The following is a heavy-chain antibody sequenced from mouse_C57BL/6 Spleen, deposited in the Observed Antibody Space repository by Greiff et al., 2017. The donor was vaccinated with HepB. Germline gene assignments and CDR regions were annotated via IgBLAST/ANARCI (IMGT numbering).Heavy chain of an antibody. CDR1: GFTFSNYW. CDR3: TYYDGYYGYYAMDY. Sequence: VQLKESGGGLVQPGGSMKLSCVASGFTFSNYWMNWVRQSPEKGLEWVAQIRLKSDNYATHYAESVKGRFTISRDASKSSVYLQMNNLRAEDTGIYYCTYYDGYYGYYAMDYWGQGTSVTVSS. D-gene: IGHD2-3*01. CDR2: IRLKSDNYAT. J-gene: IGHJ4*01. V-gene: IGHV6-3*01.